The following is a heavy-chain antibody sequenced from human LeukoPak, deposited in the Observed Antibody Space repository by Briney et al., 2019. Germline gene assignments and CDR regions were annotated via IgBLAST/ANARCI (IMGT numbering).Heavy chain of an antibody. D-gene: IGHD3-9*01. Sequence: SETLSLTCTVSGGSISSGSYYWSWIRQPPGKGLEWIGYIYYSGSTNYNPSLKSRVTISVDTSKNQFSLKLSSVTAADTAVYYCARLGYDILTGYDYWGQGTLVTVSS. CDR3: ARLGYDILTGYDY. CDR2: IYYSGST. V-gene: IGHV4-61*01. CDR1: GGSISSGSYY. J-gene: IGHJ4*02.